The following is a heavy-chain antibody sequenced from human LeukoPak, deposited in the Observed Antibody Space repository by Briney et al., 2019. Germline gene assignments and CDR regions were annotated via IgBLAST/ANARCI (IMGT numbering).Heavy chain of an antibody. Sequence: SETLSLTCTVSGGSVSSGSYYWSWIRQPPGKGLEWIGYIYYSGSTNYNPSLKSRVTISVDTSKNQFSLKLSSVTAADTAVYYCARDDGGLGEFYYWGQGTLVTVPS. D-gene: IGHD3-16*01. V-gene: IGHV4-61*01. CDR3: ARDDGGLGEFYY. J-gene: IGHJ4*02. CDR2: IYYSGST. CDR1: GGSVSSGSYY.